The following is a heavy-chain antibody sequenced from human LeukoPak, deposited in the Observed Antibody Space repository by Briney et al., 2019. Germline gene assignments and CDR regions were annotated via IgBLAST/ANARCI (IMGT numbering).Heavy chain of an antibody. Sequence: QPGGSLRLSCAASGFTFSSYWMAWVRQAPGKGLEWVANIKQDGSEKYYVDSVKGRFTISRDNAKNSLFLQMNSLRAEDTAVYYCARDRLARPGAAVAGNTLFDYWGQGTLVPVSS. CDR1: GFTFSSYW. D-gene: IGHD6-19*01. CDR3: ARDRLARPGAAVAGNTLFDY. J-gene: IGHJ4*02. CDR2: IKQDGSEK. V-gene: IGHV3-7*01.